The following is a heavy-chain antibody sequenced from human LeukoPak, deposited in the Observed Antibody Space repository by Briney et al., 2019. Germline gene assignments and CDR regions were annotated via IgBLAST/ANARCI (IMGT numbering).Heavy chain of an antibody. Sequence: GGSLRLSCAASGFTFSNYAFHWVRQAPGKGLEYISAISINGASTFYADSVKGRFTISRDNSKNTLYLQMGSLRAEDMAVYYCARDAWGSGNYYDLWGRGTLVTVSS. CDR2: ISINGAST. CDR1: GFTFSNYA. J-gene: IGHJ2*01. CDR3: ARDAWGSGNYYDL. D-gene: IGHD3-10*01. V-gene: IGHV3-64*02.